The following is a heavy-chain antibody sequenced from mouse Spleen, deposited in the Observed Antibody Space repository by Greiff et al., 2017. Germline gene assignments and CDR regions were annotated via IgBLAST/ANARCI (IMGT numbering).Heavy chain of an antibody. J-gene: IGHJ2*01. V-gene: IGHV1-20*02. CDR2: INPYNGDT. CDR1: GYSLTGYF. Sequence: EVKLVESGPELVKPGASVKISCKASGYSLTGYFMNWVMQSHGKSLEWIGRINPYNGDTFYNQKFKGKATLTVDKSSSTAHMELRSLASEDSAVYYCARYGSSPFDYWGQGTTLTVSS. CDR3: ARYGSSPFDY. D-gene: IGHD1-1*01.